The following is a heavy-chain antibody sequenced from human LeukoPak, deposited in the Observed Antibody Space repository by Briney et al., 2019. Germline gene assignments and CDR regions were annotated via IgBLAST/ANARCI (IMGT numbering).Heavy chain of an antibody. V-gene: IGHV3-48*01. D-gene: IGHD3-22*01. CDR1: GFSFSSYS. CDR3: ARVSSGYCFDY. J-gene: IGHJ4*02. Sequence: QSGGSLRLSCAASGFSFSSYSMNWVRQGPGKGLEWVSYISSSGSTRYYADSVKGRVTISRDNAKNSLYLQMDSLRAEDTAVYYCARVSSGYCFDYWGQGTLVTVSS. CDR2: ISSSGSTR.